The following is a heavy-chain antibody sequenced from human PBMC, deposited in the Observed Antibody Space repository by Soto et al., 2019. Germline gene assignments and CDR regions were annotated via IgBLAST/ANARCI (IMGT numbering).Heavy chain of an antibody. Sequence: GGSLRLSCAASGFTFSSYAMSWVRQAPGKGLEWVSAISGSGGSTYYADSVKGRFTISRDNSKNTLYLQMNSLRAEDTAVYYCAKLLSGVAVAGVSYFDYWGQGTLVTVSS. CDR2: ISGSGGST. J-gene: IGHJ4*02. V-gene: IGHV3-23*01. D-gene: IGHD6-19*01. CDR1: GFTFSSYA. CDR3: AKLLSGVAVAGVSYFDY.